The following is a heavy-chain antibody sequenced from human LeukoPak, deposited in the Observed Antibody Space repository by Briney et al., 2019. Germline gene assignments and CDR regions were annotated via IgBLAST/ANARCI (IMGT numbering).Heavy chain of an antibody. CDR3: ARAYDYVGDAFDI. D-gene: IGHD3-16*01. CDR2: IKQDGSEI. V-gene: IGHV3-7*02. J-gene: IGHJ3*02. CDR1: GFNFNSSW. Sequence: GGSLRLSCAASGFNFNSSWMSWVRQAPGKGLECVANIKQDGSEIYFVDSVKGRFTISRDNAKNTLYLQMSSLRAEDTALYYCARAYDYVGDAFDIWGQGTMVTVSS.